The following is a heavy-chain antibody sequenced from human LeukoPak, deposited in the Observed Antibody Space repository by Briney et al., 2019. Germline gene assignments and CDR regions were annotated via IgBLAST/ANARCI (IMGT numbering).Heavy chain of an antibody. V-gene: IGHV4-39*07. CDR3: ARGMEHYYYYYMDV. J-gene: IGHJ6*03. D-gene: IGHD1-1*01. Sequence: PSETLSLTCTVSGGSISSSSYYWGWIRQPPGKGLEWIGSIYYSGSTYYNPSLKSRVTISVDTSKNQFSLKLSSVTAADTAVYYCARGMEHYYYYYMDVWGKGTTITVSS. CDR2: IYYSGST. CDR1: GGSISSSSYY.